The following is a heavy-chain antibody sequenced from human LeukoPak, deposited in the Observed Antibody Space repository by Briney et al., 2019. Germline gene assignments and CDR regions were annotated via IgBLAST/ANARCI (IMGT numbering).Heavy chain of an antibody. CDR3: AKDYKDYKEGFY. Sequence: TGGSLRLSCTASGFTLSDSYMSWIRQSPGKGLDWVSYISPSGASIYYADSVKGRFTISRDNTKNSLYLQMNSLRVEDTAVYYCAKDYKDYKEGFYWGQGILVAVSS. D-gene: IGHD4-11*01. CDR2: ISPSGASI. V-gene: IGHV3-11*01. CDR1: GFTLSDSY. J-gene: IGHJ4*02.